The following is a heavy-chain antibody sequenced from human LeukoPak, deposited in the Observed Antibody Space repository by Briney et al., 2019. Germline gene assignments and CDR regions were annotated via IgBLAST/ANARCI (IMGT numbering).Heavy chain of an antibody. J-gene: IGHJ4*02. CDR3: ARDLSGSYWGGFDY. CDR1: GYTFTVYY. Sequence: ASVTVSFTASGYTFTVYYMRWVRQAPGQGLEWMGWINPPSGGTNSAQKFQGRVTMTRDTSITTAYLELSRLTSDDTAVYYCARDLSGSYWGGFDYWGRGTLVTVSS. D-gene: IGHD1-26*01. CDR2: INPPSGGT. V-gene: IGHV1-2*02.